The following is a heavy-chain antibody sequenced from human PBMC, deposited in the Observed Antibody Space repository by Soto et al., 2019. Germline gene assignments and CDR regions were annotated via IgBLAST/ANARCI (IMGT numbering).Heavy chain of an antibody. CDR2: ISGSGAAT. J-gene: IGHJ4*02. D-gene: IGHD3-10*01. V-gene: IGHV3-23*01. Sequence: GGSLRLSCAASGFTFSNYAMSWVRQAPGKGLDWVSAISGSGAATYYADSVKGRFTISRDNSKNTLYLQMNSLRAEDTAVYYCAKVISTSGSSLWGRGTLVTVSS. CDR1: GFTFSNYA. CDR3: AKVISTSGSSL.